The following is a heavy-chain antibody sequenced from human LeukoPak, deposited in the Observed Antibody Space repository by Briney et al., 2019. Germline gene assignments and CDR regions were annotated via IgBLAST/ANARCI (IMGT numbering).Heavy chain of an antibody. Sequence: GASAKVSCKASGGTFSSYAISWVRQAPGQGLEWMGGVIPIFGTANYAQKFQGRVTITTDESTSTAYMELSSLRSEDTAVYYCASYAGSYYYDSSGYYSFDYWGQGTLVTVSS. J-gene: IGHJ4*02. CDR2: VIPIFGTA. CDR1: GGTFSSYA. V-gene: IGHV1-69*05. CDR3: ASYAGSYYYDSSGYYSFDY. D-gene: IGHD3-22*01.